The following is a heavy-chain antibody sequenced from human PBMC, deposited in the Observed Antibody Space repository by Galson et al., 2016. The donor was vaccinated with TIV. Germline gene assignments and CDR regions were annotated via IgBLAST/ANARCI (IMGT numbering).Heavy chain of an antibody. Sequence: SLRLSCAASGFTFSSYAMSWVRQAPGKGLEWVSEISRSCGRINYADSVKGRFTFFRDNSKNTLSLQMDRLGAEDTAVYYCARGGGYWDVYFDFLGQGSLVTVSS. CDR1: GFTFSSYA. V-gene: IGHV3-23*01. D-gene: IGHD1-26*01. CDR2: ISRSCGRI. J-gene: IGHJ4*02. CDR3: ARGGGYWDVYFDF.